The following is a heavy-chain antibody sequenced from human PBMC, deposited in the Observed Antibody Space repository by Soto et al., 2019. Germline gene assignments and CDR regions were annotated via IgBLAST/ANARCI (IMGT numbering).Heavy chain of an antibody. V-gene: IGHV3-72*01. J-gene: IGHJ6*02. Sequence: GGSAILFCAASGFTFSDHYMDRVRQAPGKGLEWVGRSRNKANSYTTEYAASSKGRFTIPRDDSKNSLYLQMNSLKTEDTAVYYCARHSDGMDVWGQGSTVTVSS. CDR1: GFTFSDHY. D-gene: IGHD1-26*01. CDR3: ARHSDGMDV. CDR2: SRNKANSYTT.